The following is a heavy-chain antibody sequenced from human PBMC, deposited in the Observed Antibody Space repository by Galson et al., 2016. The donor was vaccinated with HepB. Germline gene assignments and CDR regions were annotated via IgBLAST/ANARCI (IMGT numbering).Heavy chain of an antibody. J-gene: IGHJ3*02. D-gene: IGHD3-3*01. CDR3: ARLQVGSITKGFET. V-gene: IGHV4-39*01. CDR2: IYWSGSS. CDR1: GGSISSSPYY. Sequence: SETLSLTCSVSGGSISSSPYYWGWIRQPPGKGLEWIGSIYWSGSSYYNPSLKSRVTISVDTSKNQFSLTLASVSAADTSVYYCARLQVGSITKGFETWGQGTMVTVSS.